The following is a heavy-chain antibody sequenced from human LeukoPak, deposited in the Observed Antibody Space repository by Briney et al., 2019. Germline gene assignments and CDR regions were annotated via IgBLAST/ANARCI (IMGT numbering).Heavy chain of an antibody. V-gene: IGHV3-23*01. CDR1: GFTFTSFA. Sequence: GGSLRLSCRASGFTFTSFAMTWVRLSPGKGLEWVSSINGYGSGTYYADSVKGRFTISRDNSENMVFLQMSSLRAEDTAVYYCAKEELVDYYDRSGYYPDVFDVWGQGTMVIVSS. D-gene: IGHD3-22*01. CDR2: INGYGSGT. CDR3: AKEELVDYYDRSGYYPDVFDV. J-gene: IGHJ3*01.